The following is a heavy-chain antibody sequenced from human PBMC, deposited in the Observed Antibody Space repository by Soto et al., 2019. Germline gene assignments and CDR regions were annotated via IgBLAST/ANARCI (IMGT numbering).Heavy chain of an antibody. CDR1: GFTFSNFY. Sequence: QVQLVESGGGLVKPGGSLRLSCAASGFTFSNFYMSWIRQAPGKGLEWLSYISPSNTYTNYADSVKGRFTISRDDAKNSIYLQMNSLRAEDTAVYYCTRAPRSGDYWGQGTLVAVSS. CDR2: ISPSNTYT. D-gene: IGHD1-26*01. V-gene: IGHV3-11*05. J-gene: IGHJ4*02. CDR3: TRAPRSGDY.